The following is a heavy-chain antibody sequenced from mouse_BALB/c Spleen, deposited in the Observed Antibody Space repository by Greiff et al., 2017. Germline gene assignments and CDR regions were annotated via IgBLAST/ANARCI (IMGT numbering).Heavy chain of an antibody. Sequence: DLVKPGASVKLSCKASGYTFTSYWINWIKQRPGQGLEWIGRIAPGSGSTYYNEMFKGKATLTVDTSSSTAYIQLSSLSSEDSAVYFCARSLYGNPHFDYWGQGTTLTVSS. CDR2: IAPGSGST. V-gene: IGHV1S41*01. CDR3: ARSLYGNPHFDY. D-gene: IGHD2-10*02. J-gene: IGHJ2*01. CDR1: GYTFTSYW.